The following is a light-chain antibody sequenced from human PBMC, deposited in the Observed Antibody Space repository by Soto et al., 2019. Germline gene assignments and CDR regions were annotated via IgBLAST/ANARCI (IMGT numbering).Light chain of an antibody. CDR1: QRISSK. Sequence: EIVMTQSPATLSVSQGERATLSCRASQRISSKFAWYRQKPGQAPTLLIYGVSTRATGIPARFSGSGSGTEFTLTISSLQSEDFAVYYCQQYNNWPYTFGQGTKLEI. CDR2: GVS. J-gene: IGKJ2*01. CDR3: QQYNNWPYT. V-gene: IGKV3-15*01.